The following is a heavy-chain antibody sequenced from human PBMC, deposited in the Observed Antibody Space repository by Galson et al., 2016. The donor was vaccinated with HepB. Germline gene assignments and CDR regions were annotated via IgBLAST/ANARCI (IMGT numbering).Heavy chain of an antibody. D-gene: IGHD3-3*01. Sequence: SLRLSCAASRFTFSSYAMSWVRQAPGKGLEWVSVISGSGGSTYYADSVMGRFTISRDNSKNTLYLQMNSLRAEDTAVYYCAKEGTIFGVVPYGMDVWGQGTKVIVPS. CDR2: ISGSGGST. V-gene: IGHV3-23*01. J-gene: IGHJ6*02. CDR3: AKEGTIFGVVPYGMDV. CDR1: RFTFSSYA.